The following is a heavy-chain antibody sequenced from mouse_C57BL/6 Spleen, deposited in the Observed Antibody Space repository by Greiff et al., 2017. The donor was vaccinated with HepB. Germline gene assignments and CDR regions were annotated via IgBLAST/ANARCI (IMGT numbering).Heavy chain of an antibody. CDR3: ARHYYGSSSYWYFDV. D-gene: IGHD1-1*01. CDR2: IWGVGST. V-gene: IGHV2-6*01. CDR1: GFSLTSYG. Sequence: VQRVESGPGLVAPSQSLSITCTVSGFSLTSYGVDWVRQSPGKGLEWLGVIWGVGSTNYNSALKSRLSISKDNSKSQVFLKMNSLQTDDTAMYYCARHYYGSSSYWYFDVWGTGTTVTVSS. J-gene: IGHJ1*03.